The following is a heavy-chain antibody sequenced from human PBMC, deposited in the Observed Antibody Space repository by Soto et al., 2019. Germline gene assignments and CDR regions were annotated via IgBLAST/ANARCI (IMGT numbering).Heavy chain of an antibody. D-gene: IGHD2-2*01. CDR3: ARDSAVGRFDP. V-gene: IGHV1-18*01. CDR2: INVYNGNT. J-gene: IGHJ5*02. CDR1: GYTFTSYS. Sequence: QVQLVQSGAEVKKPGASVKVSCKTSGYTFTSYSISWVRQAPGQGLEWMGWINVYNGNTKYAQNLQGRVTTTTDTSTSTADMDLRSLRSDDTAVYYCARDSAVGRFDPWGQGTLVTVSS.